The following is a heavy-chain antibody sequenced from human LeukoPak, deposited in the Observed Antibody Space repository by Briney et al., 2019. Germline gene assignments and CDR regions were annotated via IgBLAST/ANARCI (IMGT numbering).Heavy chain of an antibody. CDR3: ARHDMVRRQFDY. V-gene: IGHV4-59*08. J-gene: IGHJ4*02. Sequence: SETLSLTCTVSGGSISSYYWSWIRQPPGKGLEWIGYIYYSGSTNYNPSLKSRVTISVDTSKNQFSLKLSSVTAADTAVYYCARHDMVRRQFDYWGQGTLVTVSS. CDR2: IYYSGST. CDR1: GGSISSYY. D-gene: IGHD3-10*01.